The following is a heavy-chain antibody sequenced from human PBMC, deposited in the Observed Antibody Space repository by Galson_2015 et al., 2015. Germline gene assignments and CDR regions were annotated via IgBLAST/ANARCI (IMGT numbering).Heavy chain of an antibody. D-gene: IGHD4-17*01. CDR2: ISNDGSST. CDR1: GLTFSRYW. Sequence: SLRLSCAASGLTFSRYWMHWVRQAPGKGLVWVARISNDGSSTSYADSVKGRFTISRDSATSTVYLQMNSLRVEDTAVYYCAKDGGDYVSGDFWGQGTPVTVSS. J-gene: IGHJ4*02. V-gene: IGHV3-74*01. CDR3: AKDGGDYVSGDF.